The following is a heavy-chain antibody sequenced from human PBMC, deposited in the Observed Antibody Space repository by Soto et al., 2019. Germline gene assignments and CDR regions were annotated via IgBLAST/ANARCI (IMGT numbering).Heavy chain of an antibody. V-gene: IGHV3-21*01. D-gene: IGHD3-3*01. CDR3: AREPDTGSYYDFWSGFNGMDV. J-gene: IGHJ6*02. CDR1: GFTFSSYS. CDR2: ISSSSSYI. Sequence: GGSLRLSCAASGFTFSSYSMNWVRQAPGKGLEWVSSISSSSSYIYYADSVKGRFTISRDNAKNSLYLQMNGLRAEDTAVYYCAREPDTGSYYDFWSGFNGMDVWGQGTTVTVSS.